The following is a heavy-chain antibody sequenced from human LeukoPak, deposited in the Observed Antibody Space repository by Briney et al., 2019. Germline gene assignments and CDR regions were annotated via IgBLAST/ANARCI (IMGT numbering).Heavy chain of an antibody. J-gene: IGHJ4*02. CDR3: VFGSWGAY. V-gene: IGHV3-74*01. D-gene: IGHD1-26*01. CDR1: GFTFSSYW. Sequence: GGSLRLSCAASGFTFSSYWMYWVRQAPGKGRVWVARIDTDGTSTSYADSVKGRFTIYRDNPKNTLYLRMNSLRAEDTAVYYCVFGSWGAYWGQGTLVTVSS. CDR2: IDTDGTST.